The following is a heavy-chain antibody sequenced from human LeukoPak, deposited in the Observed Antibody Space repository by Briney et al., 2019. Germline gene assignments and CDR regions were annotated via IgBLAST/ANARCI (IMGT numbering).Heavy chain of an antibody. CDR1: GFTFSSYS. Sequence: PGGSLRLSCAASGFTFSSYSMNWVRQAPGKGLEWVSSISSSSSYIYYADSVKGRFTISRDNAKNSLYLQMNSLRAEDTAVYYCAKSGYPRGYYFDYWGQGTLVTVSS. V-gene: IGHV3-21*01. CDR2: ISSSSSYI. J-gene: IGHJ4*02. D-gene: IGHD3-22*01. CDR3: AKSGYPRGYYFDY.